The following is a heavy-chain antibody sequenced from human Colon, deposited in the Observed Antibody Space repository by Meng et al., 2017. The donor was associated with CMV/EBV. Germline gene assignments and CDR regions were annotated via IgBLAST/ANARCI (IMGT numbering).Heavy chain of an antibody. CDR2: IKQDGSEK. Sequence: GGSLRLSCAASGFTFSSYWMSWVRQAPGKGLEWVANIKQDGSEKYYVDSVKGRFTISRDNAKNSLYLQMNSLRAEDTAVYYCAREITTAVPHTYYYYYYGMDVWGQGTTVTV. D-gene: IGHD4-11*01. CDR1: GFTFSSYW. CDR3: AREITTAVPHTYYYYYYGMDV. V-gene: IGHV3-7*01. J-gene: IGHJ6*02.